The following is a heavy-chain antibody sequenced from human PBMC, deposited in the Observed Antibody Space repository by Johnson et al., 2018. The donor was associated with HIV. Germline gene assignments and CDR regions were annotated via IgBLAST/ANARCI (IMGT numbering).Heavy chain of an antibody. Sequence: QVQLVESGGGLVKPGGSLRLSCAASGFTFSDYYMSWIRQAPGKGLEWVSYISSSGSTRYYADSVKGRFTISRDNSKNTLYLQMNSLRHEDTAVYYCARDQGELRRTHAFDIWGQGTMVTVSS. CDR3: ARDQGELRRTHAFDI. V-gene: IGHV3-11*04. J-gene: IGHJ3*02. D-gene: IGHD1-14*01. CDR2: ISSSGSTR. CDR1: GFTFSDYY.